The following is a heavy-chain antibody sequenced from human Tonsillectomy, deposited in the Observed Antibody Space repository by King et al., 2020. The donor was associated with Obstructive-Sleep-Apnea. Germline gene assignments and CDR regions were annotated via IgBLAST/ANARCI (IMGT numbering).Heavy chain of an antibody. CDR2: ISNDGSGK. J-gene: IGHJ6*02. V-gene: IGHV3-30*04. Sequence: VQLVESGGGVVQPGRSLRLSCAASGFTFSSYAMHWVRQAPGKGLEWAAVISNDGSGKYYAGSVKGRFTLSRDNSKNTLYLQMNSLRAEDTAFYYCASQSYFYGSGNLYGMDVWGQGTTVTVSS. CDR3: ASQSYFYGSGNLYGMDV. CDR1: GFTFSSYA. D-gene: IGHD3-10*01.